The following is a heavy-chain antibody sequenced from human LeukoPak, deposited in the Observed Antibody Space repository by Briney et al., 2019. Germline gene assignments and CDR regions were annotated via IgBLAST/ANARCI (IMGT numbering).Heavy chain of an antibody. V-gene: IGHV1-2*02. Sequence: ASVKVSCTASGYTFTAYYMHWVRQAPGQGLECMGWINPDSGGTNYAQKFQGRVTMTRDTSISTAYMELTRLRSDDTAVYYCARGSYGDYVRGDYWGQGTLVTVSS. CDR3: ARGSYGDYVRGDY. D-gene: IGHD4-17*01. CDR2: INPDSGGT. CDR1: GYTFTAYY. J-gene: IGHJ4*02.